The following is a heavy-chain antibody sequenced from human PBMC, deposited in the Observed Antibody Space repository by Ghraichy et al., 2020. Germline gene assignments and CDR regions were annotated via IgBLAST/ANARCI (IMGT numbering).Heavy chain of an antibody. CDR3: AKDLYIVVVVAATGGMDV. Sequence: GGSLRLSCAASGFTFSSYGMHWVRQAPGKGLEWVAVISYDGSNKYYADSVKGRFTISRDNSKNTLYLQMNSLRAEDTAVYYCAKDLYIVVVVAATGGMDVWGQGTTVTVSS. CDR1: GFTFSSYG. D-gene: IGHD2-15*01. CDR2: ISYDGSNK. V-gene: IGHV3-30*18. J-gene: IGHJ6*02.